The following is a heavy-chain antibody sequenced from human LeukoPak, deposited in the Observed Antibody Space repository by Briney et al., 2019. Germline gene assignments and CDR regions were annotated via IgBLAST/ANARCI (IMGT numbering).Heavy chain of an antibody. CDR1: GFTFSSYS. J-gene: IGHJ4*02. CDR3: ARDISGNFDY. CDR2: ISSSSSYI. Sequence: RGSLRLSCAASGFTFSSYSMNWVRQAPGKGLEWVSSISSSSSYIYYADSVKGRFTISRDNAKNSLYLQMNSLRAEDTAVYYCARDISGNFDYWGQGTLVTVSS. D-gene: IGHD1-26*01. V-gene: IGHV3-21*01.